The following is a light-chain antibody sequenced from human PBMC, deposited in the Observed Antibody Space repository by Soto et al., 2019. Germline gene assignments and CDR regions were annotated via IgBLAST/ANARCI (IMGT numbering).Light chain of an antibody. Sequence: SYELTQAPSVSVSPGQTARITCSGDALPKQYTYWYQQRPGQAPVLVMYKDSERPSGIPERFSGSSSGTTVTLTISGVQAEDEADYYCQSADSRGTVVFGGGTKLTVL. J-gene: IGLJ2*01. CDR1: ALPKQY. CDR3: QSADSRGTVV. V-gene: IGLV3-25*03. CDR2: KDS.